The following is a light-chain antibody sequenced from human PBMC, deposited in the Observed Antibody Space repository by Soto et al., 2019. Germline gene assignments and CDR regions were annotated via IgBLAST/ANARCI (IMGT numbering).Light chain of an antibody. CDR1: SSDVGAYDY. CDR3: TSYTSISTRV. J-gene: IGLJ1*01. V-gene: IGLV2-14*03. CDR2: EVS. Sequence: QSVLTQPASVSGSPGQSITISCTGTSSDVGAYDYVSWYQQHPDKAPKLMIYEVSNRPSGVSNRFSGSKSVNTATLTISGLQADDEADYYCTSYTSISTRVFGPGTMVTVL.